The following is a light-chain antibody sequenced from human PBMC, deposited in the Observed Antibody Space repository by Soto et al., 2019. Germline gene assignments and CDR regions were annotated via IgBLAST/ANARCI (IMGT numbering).Light chain of an antibody. CDR3: GTCEGSLRVVV. V-gene: IGLV1-51*01. CDR2: DND. CDR1: SSNIGINQ. Sequence: QSVLTQPPSVSAAPGQKVTISCSGSSSNIGINQVSWYQQVPGTAPKLLIYDNDQRPSGIPDRISASKSGTSATLGITGLQIGDEADYYCGTCEGSLRVVVFGGGTKLTVL. J-gene: IGLJ3*02.